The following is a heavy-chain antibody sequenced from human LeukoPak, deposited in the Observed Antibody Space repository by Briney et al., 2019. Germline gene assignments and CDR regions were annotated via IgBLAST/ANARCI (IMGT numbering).Heavy chain of an antibody. D-gene: IGHD3-10*01. CDR1: RFTFSSYG. CDR3: ATLHRPYFFGD. V-gene: IGHV3-23*01. Sequence: SGGSLRLSCAASRFTFSSYGMSWVRQAPGKGLEWVSAISGSGGSTYYADSVKGRFTISRDNSKNTLYLQMNSLRAEDTAVYYCATLHRPYFFGDWGQGTLVTVSS. J-gene: IGHJ4*02. CDR2: ISGSGGST.